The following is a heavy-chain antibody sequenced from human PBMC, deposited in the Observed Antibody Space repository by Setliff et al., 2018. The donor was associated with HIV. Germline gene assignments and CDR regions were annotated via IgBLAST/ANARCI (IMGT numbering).Heavy chain of an antibody. J-gene: IGHJ4*02. CDR1: GGYISGDNVY. D-gene: IGHD6-19*01. CDR3: ARGVAGNWDY. CDR2: IYYSGST. V-gene: IGHV4-61*05. Sequence: SETLSLTCTLSGGYISGDNVYWGWIRQSPGRGLEWIGYIYYSGSTNYNPSLKSRVTISVDTSKNQFSLKLSSVTAADTAVYYCARGVAGNWDYWGQGTLVTVSS.